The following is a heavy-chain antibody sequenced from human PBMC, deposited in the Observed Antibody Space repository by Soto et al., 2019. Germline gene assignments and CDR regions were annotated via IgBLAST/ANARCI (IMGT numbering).Heavy chain of an antibody. CDR3: ARADSSSWYPHYYYGMDV. J-gene: IGHJ6*02. CDR1: GGAFSSYA. D-gene: IGHD6-13*01. V-gene: IGHV1-69*12. Sequence: QVQLVQSGAEVKKPGSSVKVSCKASGGAFSSYAISWVRQAPGQGLEWMGGIIPIFGTANYAQKFQGRITITADESTSTAYMELSSLRSEDTAVYYCARADSSSWYPHYYYGMDVWGQGTTVTVSS. CDR2: IIPIFGTA.